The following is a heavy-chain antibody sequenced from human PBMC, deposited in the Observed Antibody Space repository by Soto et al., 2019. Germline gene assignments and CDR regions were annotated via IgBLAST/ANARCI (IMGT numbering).Heavy chain of an antibody. D-gene: IGHD5-18*01. V-gene: IGHV1-18*04. CDR3: ASSESGYSYGYGAFDI. CDR2: ISAYNGNT. Sequence: ASVKVSCKASGYTFTSYGISWVRQAPGQGLEWMGWISAYNGNTNYAQKLQGRVTMTTDTSTSTAYMELRSLRSDDTAVYYCASSESGYSYGYGAFDIWGQGTMVAVSS. J-gene: IGHJ3*02. CDR1: GYTFTSYG.